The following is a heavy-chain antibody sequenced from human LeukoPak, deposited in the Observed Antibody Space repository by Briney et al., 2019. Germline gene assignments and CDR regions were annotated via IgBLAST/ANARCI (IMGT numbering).Heavy chain of an antibody. V-gene: IGHV3-7*01. CDR2: IKQDGSER. J-gene: IGHJ4*02. CDR3: ATSSASSGND. Sequence: GGSLRLSCAASGFIFSNRWMSWVRQAPGKGREGGANIKQDGSERYYVDSVKGRFTISRDNAKNSLYLEMNSLRVEDTALYYCATSSASSGNDWGQGTLVTVSS. CDR1: GFIFSNRW. D-gene: IGHD3-22*01.